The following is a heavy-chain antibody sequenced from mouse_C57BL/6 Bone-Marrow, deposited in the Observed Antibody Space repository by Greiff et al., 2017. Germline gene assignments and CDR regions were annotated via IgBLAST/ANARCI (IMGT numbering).Heavy chain of an antibody. CDR1: GYTFTDYE. J-gene: IGHJ1*03. V-gene: IGHV1-15*01. Sequence: QVQLQQSGAELVRPGASVTLSCKASGYTFTDYEMHWVKQTPGHGLEWIGAIDPGTGGTDYNQKFKGKAILTADKSSSTAYIELRSLTYECAAVYYCTTVLYWYFDVWGTGTTVTVSS. CDR3: TTVLYWYFDV. CDR2: IDPGTGGT.